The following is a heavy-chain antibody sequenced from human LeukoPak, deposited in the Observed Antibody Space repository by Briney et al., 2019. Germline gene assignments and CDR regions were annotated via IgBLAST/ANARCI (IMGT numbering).Heavy chain of an antibody. J-gene: IGHJ4*02. CDR2: IKQDGSEK. CDR3: AREPYYYDSSQYYFDY. CDR1: GFTFSSYW. D-gene: IGHD3-22*01. Sequence: GGSLRLSCAASGFTFSSYWMSWVRQAPGKGLEWVANIKQDGSEKYYVDSVKGRFTISRDNAKNSPYLQMNSLRAEDTAVYYCAREPYYYDSSQYYFDYWGQGTLVTVSS. V-gene: IGHV3-7*01.